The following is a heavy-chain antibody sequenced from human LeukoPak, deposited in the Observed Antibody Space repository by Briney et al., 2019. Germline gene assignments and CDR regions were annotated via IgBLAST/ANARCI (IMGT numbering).Heavy chain of an antibody. J-gene: IGHJ4*02. Sequence: SGTLPLTCTVSGCSISRNSYYWLWIPQPPGKGLEWIGSIYYSGSTYYNPSLKSRVTISVDTSKNQFSLKLSSVTAADTAVYYCARDGEGDYWGQGTLVTVSS. D-gene: IGHD3-10*01. V-gene: IGHV4-39*07. CDR1: GCSISRNSYY. CDR3: ARDGEGDY. CDR2: IYYSGST.